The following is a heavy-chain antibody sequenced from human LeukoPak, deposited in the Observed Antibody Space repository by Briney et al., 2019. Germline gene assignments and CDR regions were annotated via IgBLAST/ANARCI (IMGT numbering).Heavy chain of an antibody. CDR2: INHSGST. J-gene: IGHJ4*02. D-gene: IGHD4-17*01. CDR1: GGSFSGYY. CDR3: ARGPGGVTTVLDY. Sequence: SETLSLTCAVYGGSFSGYYWSWIRQPPGKGLEWIGEINHSGSTDYNPSLKSRVTISVDTSKTQFSLKLSSVTAADTAVYYCARGPGGVTTVLDYWGQGTLVTVSS. V-gene: IGHV4-34*01.